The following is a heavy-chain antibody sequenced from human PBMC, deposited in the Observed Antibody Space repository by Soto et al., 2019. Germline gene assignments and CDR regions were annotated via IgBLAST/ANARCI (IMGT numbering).Heavy chain of an antibody. V-gene: IGHV1-46*01. Sequence: ASVKVSCKASGYTFTSYYMHWVRQAPGQGLEWMGIINPSGGSTSYAQKFQGRVTMTRDTSTSTVYMELSSLRSEDTGVYYCAKGTRLLWFAEPQSKIDAFDIWGQGTMVTVSS. CDR1: GYTFTSYY. J-gene: IGHJ3*02. D-gene: IGHD3-10*01. CDR2: INPSGGST. CDR3: AKGTRLLWFAEPQSKIDAFDI.